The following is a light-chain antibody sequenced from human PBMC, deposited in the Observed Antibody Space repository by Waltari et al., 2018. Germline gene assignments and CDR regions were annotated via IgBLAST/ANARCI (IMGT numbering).Light chain of an antibody. J-gene: IGKJ1*01. CDR2: KAS. V-gene: IGKV1-5*03. Sequence: DIQMTQSPFSLSASVGDRVTITCRASQRISSWLAWFQQKPGKAPKLLIYKASSLQSGVPSRFSGSGSGTDFTLIVSSLQFEDFATYYCQQYNSAPWTFGQGTKVEIK. CDR1: QRISSW. CDR3: QQYNSAPWT.